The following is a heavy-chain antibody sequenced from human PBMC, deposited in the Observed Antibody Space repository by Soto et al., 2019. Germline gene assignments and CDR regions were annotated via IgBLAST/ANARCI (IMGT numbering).Heavy chain of an antibody. J-gene: IGHJ6*01. D-gene: IGHD6-19*01. V-gene: IGHV3-30-3*01. CDR3: ARGQQWLVRENYYYYYGMDV. CDR1: GFTFSSYA. CDR2: ISYDGSNK. Sequence: QVQLVESGGGVVQPGRSLRLSCAASGFTFSSYAMHWVRQAPGKGLEWVAVISYDGSNKYYADSVKGRFTISRDNSKNTLYLQMNSLRAEDTAVYYCARGQQWLVRENYYYYYGMDVW.